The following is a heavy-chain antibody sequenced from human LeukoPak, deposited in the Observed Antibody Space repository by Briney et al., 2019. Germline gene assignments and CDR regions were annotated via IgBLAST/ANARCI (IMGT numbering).Heavy chain of an antibody. J-gene: IGHJ4*02. CDR3: ARGRYDSSGYYPIFDY. CDR2: ISRSSNYI. Sequence: GGSLRLSCAASGFTFSNYNISWVRQAPGKGLEWVSSISRSSNYIYYADSVKGRFTISRDNAKNSLYLQMNSLRAEDTAVYYCARGRYDSSGYYPIFDYWGQGTLVTVSS. D-gene: IGHD3-22*01. CDR1: GFTFSNYN. V-gene: IGHV3-21*01.